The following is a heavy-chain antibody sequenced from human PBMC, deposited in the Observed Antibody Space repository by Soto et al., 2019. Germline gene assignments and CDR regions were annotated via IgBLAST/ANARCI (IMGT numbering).Heavy chain of an antibody. CDR2: IDQDGSAK. J-gene: IGHJ5*02. CDR3: AREYSSSQTFLFDP. CDR1: TFTFSNYW. V-gene: IGHV3-7*05. Sequence: PGGSLRLSCAASTFTFSNYWMSWVRQAPGKGLEWVANIDQDGSAKYYVDSVKGRFTISRDNAKNLLYLQMSSLRVEDTAVYYCAREYSSSQTFLFDPWGQGTLVTVSS. D-gene: IGHD6-13*01.